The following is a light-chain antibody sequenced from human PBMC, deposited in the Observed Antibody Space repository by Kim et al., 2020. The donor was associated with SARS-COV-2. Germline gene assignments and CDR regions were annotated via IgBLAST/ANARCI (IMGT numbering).Light chain of an antibody. V-gene: IGKV3-20*01. J-gene: IGKJ1*01. Sequence: SPGERATLSCRASQSLSSSYLAWYQQKPGQAPRLLIYGASNRATGIPDRFSGSGSGTDFTLTISRLEPEDFAVYYCQQYVSSPWTFGQGTKVDIK. CDR2: GAS. CDR3: QQYVSSPWT. CDR1: QSLSSSY.